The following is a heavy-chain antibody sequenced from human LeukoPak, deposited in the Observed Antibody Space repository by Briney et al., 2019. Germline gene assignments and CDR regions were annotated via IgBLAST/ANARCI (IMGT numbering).Heavy chain of an antibody. Sequence: ASVKVSCRASGGTFSSYAISWVRQAPGQGLEWMGRIIPILGIANYAQKFQGRVTITADESTSTAYMELSSLRSEDTAVYYCARDNGYSYGHLAYWGQGTLVTVSS. J-gene: IGHJ4*02. CDR1: GGTFSSYA. CDR3: ARDNGYSYGHLAY. V-gene: IGHV1-69*04. CDR2: IIPILGIA. D-gene: IGHD5-18*01.